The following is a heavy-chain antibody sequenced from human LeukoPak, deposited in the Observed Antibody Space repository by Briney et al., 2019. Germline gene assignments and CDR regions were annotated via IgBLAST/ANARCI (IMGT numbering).Heavy chain of an antibody. CDR2: ISWNSGSI. V-gene: IGHV3-9*01. D-gene: IGHD4-23*01. Sequence: GGSLRLSCAASGFTFDDYAMHWVRQAPGKGLEWVPGISWNSGSIGYADSVKGRFTISRDNAKNSLYLQMNSLRAEDTALYYCAKDRLRNSDDAFDIWGQGTMVTVSS. J-gene: IGHJ3*02. CDR3: AKDRLRNSDDAFDI. CDR1: GFTFDDYA.